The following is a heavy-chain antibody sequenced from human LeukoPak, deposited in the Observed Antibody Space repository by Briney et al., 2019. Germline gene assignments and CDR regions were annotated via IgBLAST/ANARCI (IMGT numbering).Heavy chain of an antibody. CDR2: IYYSGSS. V-gene: IGHV4-59*01. J-gene: IGHJ6*03. Sequence: SETLSLTCNVSGGSINSYHWSWIRQPPGKGLEWIGYIYYSGSSNYNPSLKSRVTISVDTSKNQFSLKLSSVTAADTAVYYCARVPRSYYYYYYMDVWGKGTTVTVSS. CDR1: GGSINSYH. CDR3: ARVPRSYYYYYYMDV.